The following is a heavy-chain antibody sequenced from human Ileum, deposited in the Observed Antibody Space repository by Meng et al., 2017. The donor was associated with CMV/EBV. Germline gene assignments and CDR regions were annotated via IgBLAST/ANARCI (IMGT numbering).Heavy chain of an antibody. V-gene: IGHV3-74*01. D-gene: IGHD6-13*01. CDR2: NNIAAGST. CDR3: AKGLFPGYSSSWYSDWYFDL. Sequence: GESLKISCAVSGFTFWNYRVHWVRQGPGKGLVWVSQNNIAAGSTDYADSVKGRFTVSRDYAKRTLFLQMNSLRVEDTAVYYCAKGLFPGYSSSWYSDWYFDLWGRGTRVTVSS. CDR1: GFTFWNYR. J-gene: IGHJ2*01.